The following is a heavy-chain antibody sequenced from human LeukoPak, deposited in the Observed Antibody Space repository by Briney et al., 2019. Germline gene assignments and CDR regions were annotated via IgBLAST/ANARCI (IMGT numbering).Heavy chain of an antibody. CDR1: GDSITSYS. V-gene: IGHV4-4*07. D-gene: IGHD3-10*01. CDR3: ARVYGKVRGKYFYKMDV. J-gene: IGHJ6*03. Sequence: LETLSLTCSVSGDSITSYSWSWIRQPAGKGLEWIGRIYTTGSTNYNPSVKSRVTMSVDTSKNEFSLKLTSVTAADTAVYYCARVYGKVRGKYFYKMDVWGNGTTVTVSS. CDR2: IYTTGST.